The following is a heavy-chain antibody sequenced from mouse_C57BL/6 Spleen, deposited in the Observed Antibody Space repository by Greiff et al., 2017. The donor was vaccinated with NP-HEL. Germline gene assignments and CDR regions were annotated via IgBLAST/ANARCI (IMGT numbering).Heavy chain of an antibody. CDR3: ARDYYGSSYWFAY. V-gene: IGHV1-82*01. CDR1: GYAFSSSW. D-gene: IGHD1-1*01. J-gene: IGHJ3*01. CDR2: IYPGDGDT. Sequence: VQLQQSGPELVKPGASVKISCKASGYAFSSSWMNWVKQRPGKGLEWIGRIYPGDGDTNYNGKFKGKATLTADKSSSTAYMQLSSLTSEDSAVYVCARDYYGSSYWFAYWGQGTLVTVSA.